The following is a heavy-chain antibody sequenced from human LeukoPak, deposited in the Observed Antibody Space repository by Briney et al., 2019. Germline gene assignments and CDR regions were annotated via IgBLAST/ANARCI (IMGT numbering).Heavy chain of an antibody. CDR3: AKGAGGSYGLYYFDH. V-gene: IGHV3-23*01. J-gene: IGHJ4*02. CDR2: LSDSGGGT. D-gene: IGHD3-10*01. Sequence: GGSLRLSCAASGFSLSSYGMTWVRQAPGKQLEWVSTLSDSGGGTYYADSVKGRFTIPRDNSRNTLYLQMHSLRVEDTAVYYCAKGAGGSYGLYYFDHWGQGTPVTVSS. CDR1: GFSLSSYG.